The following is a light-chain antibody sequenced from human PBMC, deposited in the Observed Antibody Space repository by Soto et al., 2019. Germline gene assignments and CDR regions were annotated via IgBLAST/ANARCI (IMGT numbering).Light chain of an antibody. Sequence: VLTQSPSASGTPGQRVTISCSGSASTIGRNYVYWYQQLPGTAPKLLIYRNSQRPSGVPDRFSGSKSGTSASLAISGLRSEDEADYYCAAWDDNLSGFYVFGDGTKLTVL. CDR2: RNS. V-gene: IGLV1-47*01. J-gene: IGLJ1*01. CDR3: AAWDDNLSGFYV. CDR1: ASTIGRNY.